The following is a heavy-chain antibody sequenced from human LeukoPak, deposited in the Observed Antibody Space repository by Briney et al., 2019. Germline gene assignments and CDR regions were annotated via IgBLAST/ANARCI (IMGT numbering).Heavy chain of an antibody. CDR1: GFTFTTYW. CDR3: ARDRYGDYDFDY. D-gene: IGHD4-17*01. V-gene: IGHV3-7*01. J-gene: IGHJ4*02. Sequence: GGSLRLSCAASGFTFTTYWMGWVRQAPGKGLEWVANIKQDGSEKYYVDSMKGRFTISRDNVKNSLYLQMNSLRAEDTAVYYCARDRYGDYDFDYWGQGTLVTVSS. CDR2: IKQDGSEK.